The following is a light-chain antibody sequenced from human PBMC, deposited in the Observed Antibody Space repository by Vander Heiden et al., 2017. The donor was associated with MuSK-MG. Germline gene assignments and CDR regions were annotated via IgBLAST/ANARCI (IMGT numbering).Light chain of an antibody. V-gene: IGKV1-33*01. J-gene: IGKJ5*01. CDR2: DAS. CDR1: QDISNY. CDR3: QQYDNLPIT. Sequence: DIQMTQSPSSPSASVGDRGTITCQASQDISNYLNRYQQKPGKAPKLLIYDASNLETGVPSRFTASGSGTDFTFTISSLQPEDIATYYCQQYDNLPITFGQGTRLEIK.